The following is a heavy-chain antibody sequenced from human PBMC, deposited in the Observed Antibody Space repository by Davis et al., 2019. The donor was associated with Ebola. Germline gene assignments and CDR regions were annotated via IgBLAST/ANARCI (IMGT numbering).Heavy chain of an antibody. Sequence: GESLKISCAASGFTFSSYGMHWVRQAPGKGLVWVSRINSDGSSTSYADSVKGRFTISRDNAKNTLYLQMNSLRAEDTAVYYCANGGYSYGGGNWFDPWGQGTLVTVSS. J-gene: IGHJ5*02. CDR3: ANGGYSYGGGNWFDP. D-gene: IGHD5-18*01. CDR2: INSDGSST. CDR1: GFTFSSYG. V-gene: IGHV3-74*01.